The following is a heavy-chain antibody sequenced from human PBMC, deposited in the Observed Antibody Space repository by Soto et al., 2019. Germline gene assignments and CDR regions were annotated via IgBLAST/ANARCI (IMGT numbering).Heavy chain of an antibody. Sequence: QITLKESGPTLVKPTQTLTLTCTFSGFSLYTRGVGVGWIRQPPGKALEWLALIYWDDDKRYSPSLKTRLTITKETPKNQVVLTMTNIDPVDTATYSCAHIGVSRWFDFWGQGTLVTVSS. V-gene: IGHV2-5*02. CDR1: GFSLYTRGVG. CDR3: AHIGVSRWFDF. CDR2: IYWDDDK. D-gene: IGHD6-13*01. J-gene: IGHJ4*02.